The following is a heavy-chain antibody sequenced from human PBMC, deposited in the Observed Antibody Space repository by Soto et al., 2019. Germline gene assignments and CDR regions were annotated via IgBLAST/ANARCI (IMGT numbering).Heavy chain of an antibody. CDR2: MNPDGSAI. J-gene: IGHJ4*02. D-gene: IGHD2-15*01. CDR3: VKGWSEY. Sequence: EVQLVESGGGLVQPGGSLRLSCVVSGFTFSSSWMHWVRQGPGKGLVRVSRMNPDGSAINYADSVKGRFTTSRDNAKNILYLQMNSLRAEDTALYYCVKGWSEYWGQGTLVTVSS. CDR1: GFTFSSSW. V-gene: IGHV3-74*01.